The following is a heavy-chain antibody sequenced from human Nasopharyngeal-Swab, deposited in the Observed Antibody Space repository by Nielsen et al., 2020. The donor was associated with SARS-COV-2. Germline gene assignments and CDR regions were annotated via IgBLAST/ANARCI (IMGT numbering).Heavy chain of an antibody. CDR3: ARDSNWFDP. J-gene: IGHJ5*02. V-gene: IGHV4-59*01. Sequence: ESLKISCAVSGFTFSSYWMHWVRQAPGKGLEWIGYIYYSGSTNYNPSLKSRVTISVDTSKNQFSLKLSSVTAADTAVYYCARDSNWFDPWGQGTLVTVSS. CDR1: GFTFSSYW. CDR2: IYYSGST.